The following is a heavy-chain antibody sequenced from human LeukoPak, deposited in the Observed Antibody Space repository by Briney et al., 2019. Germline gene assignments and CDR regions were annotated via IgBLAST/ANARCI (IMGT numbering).Heavy chain of an antibody. Sequence: GGSLRLSCAASGFTFSSYGMHWVRRAPGKGLEWVAVISYDGSNKYYADSVKGRFTISRDNSKNTLYLQMNSLRAEDTAVYYCAKASTVTLLDYWGQGTLVTVSS. CDR3: AKASTVTLLDY. D-gene: IGHD4-17*01. CDR2: ISYDGSNK. CDR1: GFTFSSYG. J-gene: IGHJ4*02. V-gene: IGHV3-30*18.